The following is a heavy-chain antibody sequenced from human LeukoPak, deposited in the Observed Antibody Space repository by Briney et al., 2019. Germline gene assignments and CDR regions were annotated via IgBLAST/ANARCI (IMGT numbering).Heavy chain of an antibody. CDR1: GFTVSTNY. Sequence: GGSLRLSCAASGFTVSTNYMSWVRQAPGKGLGWVSLIYSGGGTYYADSVKGRFTISRDNSRNTLSLQMNSLRVDDTAVYYCARGFRSVTTWGYFDYWGQGALVTVSS. D-gene: IGHD4-17*01. CDR2: IYSGGGT. J-gene: IGHJ4*03. V-gene: IGHV3-66*01. CDR3: ARGFRSVTTWGYFDY.